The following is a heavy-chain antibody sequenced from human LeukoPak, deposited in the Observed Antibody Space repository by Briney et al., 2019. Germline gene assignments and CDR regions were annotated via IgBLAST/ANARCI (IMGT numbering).Heavy chain of an antibody. J-gene: IGHJ4*02. Sequence: GGSLRLSCAASGFTFSSYSMNWVRQAPGKGLEWVSSISTSSYIYYADSVKGRFTISRDNAKNSLYLQMNSLRAEDTAVYYCARDYYGDYHFDYWGQGTLVTVSS. D-gene: IGHD4-17*01. V-gene: IGHV3-21*01. CDR1: GFTFSSYS. CDR2: ISTSSYI. CDR3: ARDYYGDYHFDY.